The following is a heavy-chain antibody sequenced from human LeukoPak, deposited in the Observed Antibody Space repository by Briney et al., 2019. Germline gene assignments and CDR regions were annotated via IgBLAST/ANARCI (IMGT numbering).Heavy chain of an antibody. Sequence: PGGSLRLSCAASGFTFDDYAMHWVRQAPGKGLEWVSGISWNSGSIGYADSVKGRFTISRDNAKNSLYLQMNSLRAEDTALYYCAKDYGYYYDSSAQGAFDIWGQGTMVTVSS. CDR2: ISWNSGSI. CDR1: GFTFDDYA. J-gene: IGHJ3*02. CDR3: AKDYGYYYDSSAQGAFDI. V-gene: IGHV3-9*01. D-gene: IGHD3-22*01.